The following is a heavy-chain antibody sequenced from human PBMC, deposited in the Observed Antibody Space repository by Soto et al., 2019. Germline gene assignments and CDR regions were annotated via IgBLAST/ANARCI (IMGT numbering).Heavy chain of an antibody. J-gene: IGHJ4*02. CDR2: ITHSGTYV. Sequence: DVQLVESGGGLVRPGGSLRHSCTASGFTFSEYSMSWVRQAPGKGLEWVSSITHSGTYVYYADSVKGRFTISRDSASNSLFLQMTSLRAEDTAVYHCARARGNDWYSVYWGQGTLATVSS. CDR3: ARARGNDWYSVY. CDR1: GFTFSEYS. D-gene: IGHD5-12*01. V-gene: IGHV3-21*01.